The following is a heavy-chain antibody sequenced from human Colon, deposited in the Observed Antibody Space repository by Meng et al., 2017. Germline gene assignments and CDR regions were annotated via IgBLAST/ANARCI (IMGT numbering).Heavy chain of an antibody. CDR2: IYYSGST. Sequence: SETLSLTCTVSGGSISSYYWSWIRQPPGKGREWIGYIYYSGSTNYNPSLKSRVTISVDTSKNQFSLKLSSVTAADTAVYYCARVARYDSSGFFFNYWGQGTLVTVSS. CDR1: GGSISSYY. CDR3: ARVARYDSSGFFFNY. D-gene: IGHD3-22*01. J-gene: IGHJ4*02. V-gene: IGHV4-59*01.